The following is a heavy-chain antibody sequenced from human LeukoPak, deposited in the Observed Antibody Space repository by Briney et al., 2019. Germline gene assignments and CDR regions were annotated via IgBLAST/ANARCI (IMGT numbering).Heavy chain of an antibody. J-gene: IGHJ4*02. CDR3: ARGDCVWGSYRHPYYFDY. CDR2: INHSGST. D-gene: IGHD3-16*02. Sequence: SETLSLTCAVYGGSLSGYYWSWIRQPPGKGLEWIGEINHSGSTNYNPSLKSRVTISVDTSKNQFSLKLSSVTAADTAVYYCARGDCVWGSYRHPYYFDYWGQGTLVTVSS. V-gene: IGHV4-34*01. CDR1: GGSLSGYY.